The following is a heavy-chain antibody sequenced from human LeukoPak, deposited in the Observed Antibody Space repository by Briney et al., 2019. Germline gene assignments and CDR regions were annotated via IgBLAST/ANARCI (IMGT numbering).Heavy chain of an antibody. CDR1: GYTFTSYD. V-gene: IGHV1-8*01. J-gene: IGHJ5*02. CDR3: ARGGGYYGSGSYYQGSYNWFDP. CDR2: MNPNSGNT. Sequence: GASVKVSCKASGYTFTSYDINWVRQATGQGLEWMGWMNPNSGNTGYAQKFQGRVTMTRNTSISTAYMELSSLRSEDMAVYYCARGGGYYGSGSYYQGSYNWFDPWGQGTLVTVSS. D-gene: IGHD3-10*01.